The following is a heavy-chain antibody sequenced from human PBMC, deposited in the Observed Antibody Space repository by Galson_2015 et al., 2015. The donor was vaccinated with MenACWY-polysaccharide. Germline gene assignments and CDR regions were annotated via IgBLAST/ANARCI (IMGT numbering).Heavy chain of an antibody. J-gene: IGHJ4*02. CDR1: GFNFGGNG. CDR2: IRNDGRK. D-gene: IGHD6-13*01. V-gene: IGHV3-30*02. Sequence: SLRLSCAGSGFNFGGNGLHWVRLAPGKGLEWVALIRNDGRKHYPDAVKGRFSISRDNSKNTLYLQMNSLRPEDTAVYYCARNPSRLDIAAASHWGQGALVSVSS. CDR3: ARNPSRLDIAAASH.